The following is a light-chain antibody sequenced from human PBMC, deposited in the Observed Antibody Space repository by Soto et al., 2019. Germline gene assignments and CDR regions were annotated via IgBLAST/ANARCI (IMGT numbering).Light chain of an antibody. J-gene: IGKJ1*01. CDR2: GAS. Sequence: IMMTQSPATLSVSPGERATHSCRASQSVSSNLAWYQQNPGQAPRLPIYGASTRATGIPARFSGSGSGTEFTLTISSLQSEDFAVYYCQKYNNWPRTFGQGTKV. V-gene: IGKV3-15*01. CDR3: QKYNNWPRT. CDR1: QSVSSN.